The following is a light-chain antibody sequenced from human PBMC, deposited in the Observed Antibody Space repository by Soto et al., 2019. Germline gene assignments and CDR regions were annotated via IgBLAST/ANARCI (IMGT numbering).Light chain of an antibody. J-gene: IGKJ2*03. V-gene: IGKV3-15*01. CDR2: GAS. Sequence: EIVMTQSPATLSVSPGERATLSCRASQSVSSNLAWYQQKPGQAPWLLIYGASTRATGIPARFSGSGSGTEFTLTISSLQSEDFGVYYCQHYNNWPPYSFGQGTKVDIK. CDR1: QSVSSN. CDR3: QHYNNWPPYS.